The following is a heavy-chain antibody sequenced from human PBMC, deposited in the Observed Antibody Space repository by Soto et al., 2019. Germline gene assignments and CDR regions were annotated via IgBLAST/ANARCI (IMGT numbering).Heavy chain of an antibody. J-gene: IGHJ4*02. V-gene: IGHV3-74*01. D-gene: IGHD3-3*01. Sequence: GGSLRLSCAASGFTFSTNLMHWVRQAPGKGLVWVSRINSDGTNAAYADSVQGRFTISRDNAKNTLYLQMNSLTGEDTAVYYCAKAGAGVAHFDYWGQGTLVTVSS. CDR3: AKAGAGVAHFDY. CDR1: GFTFSTNL. CDR2: INSDGTNA.